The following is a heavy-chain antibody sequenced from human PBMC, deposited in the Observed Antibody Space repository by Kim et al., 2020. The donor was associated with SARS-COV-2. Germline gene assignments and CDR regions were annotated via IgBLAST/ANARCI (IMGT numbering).Heavy chain of an antibody. V-gene: IGHV1-46*01. CDR2: INPSGGST. J-gene: IGHJ6*02. Sequence: ASVKVSCKASGYTFTSYYMHWVRQAPGQGLEWMGIINPSGGSTSYAQKFQGRVTMTRDTSTSTVYMELSSLRSEDTAVYYCASVTTVTSTYYYYYGMDVWGQGTMVTVSS. CDR3: ASVTTVTSTYYYYYGMDV. D-gene: IGHD4-4*01. CDR1: GYTFTSYY.